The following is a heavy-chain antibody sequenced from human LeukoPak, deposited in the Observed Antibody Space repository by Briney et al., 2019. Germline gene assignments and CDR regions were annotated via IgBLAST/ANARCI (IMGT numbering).Heavy chain of an antibody. J-gene: IGHJ5*02. CDR2: ISYDGSNK. Sequence: PGGSLRLSCAASGFTFSGYGMQWVRQAPGKGLEWVARISYDGSNKYYADSVKGRFTISRDNSKNTLYVQMSSLRVEDTAVYYCAKVGGEGYCSSTSCWGEWFDPWGQGTLVTVSS. D-gene: IGHD2-2*01. CDR1: GFTFSGYG. V-gene: IGHV3-30*18. CDR3: AKVGGEGYCSSTSCWGEWFDP.